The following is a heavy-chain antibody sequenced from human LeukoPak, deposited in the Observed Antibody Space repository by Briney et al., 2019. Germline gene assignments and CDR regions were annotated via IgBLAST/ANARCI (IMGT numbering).Heavy chain of an antibody. Sequence: GGSLRLSCAASGFTFSSYGMHWVRRAPGKGLEWVAVIWYDGSNKYYADSVKGRFTISRDNSKNTLYLQMNSLRAEDTAVYYCAREYNWYFDLRGRGTLVTVSS. D-gene: IGHD5-12*01. V-gene: IGHV3-33*01. CDR1: GFTFSSYG. J-gene: IGHJ2*01. CDR2: IWYDGSNK. CDR3: AREYNWYFDL.